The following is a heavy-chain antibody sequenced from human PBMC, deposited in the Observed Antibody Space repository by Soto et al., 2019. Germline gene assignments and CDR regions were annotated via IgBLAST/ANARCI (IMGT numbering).Heavy chain of an antibody. Sequence: RSLTCSVSTXSLSDSASYWGWIRQPPGKGLEWIGTIYYSANTYHNPSLKSRVTLSLDKPRKQFSLRLRSVTVADTGVYYCAATSGTTSAFDVWGPGTTVTVSS. CDR3: AATSGTTSAFDV. CDR2: IYYSANT. CDR1: TXSLSDSASY. J-gene: IGHJ3*01. V-gene: IGHV4-39*01. D-gene: IGHD1-1*01.